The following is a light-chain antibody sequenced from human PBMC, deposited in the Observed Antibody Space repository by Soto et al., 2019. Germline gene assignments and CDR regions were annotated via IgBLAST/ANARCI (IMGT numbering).Light chain of an antibody. J-gene: IGKJ4*01. CDR2: GAS. CDR1: QSVSSS. CDR3: QQYNDWPPLT. Sequence: EVVMTQSPATLSVSPGERATLSCRASQSVSSSLAWYQQKFGQAPRLLIYGASTRATGIPARFSGSGSGTEFTLTISSLQSEDFAVYYWQQYNDWPPLTFGGGTKVEIK. V-gene: IGKV3-15*01.